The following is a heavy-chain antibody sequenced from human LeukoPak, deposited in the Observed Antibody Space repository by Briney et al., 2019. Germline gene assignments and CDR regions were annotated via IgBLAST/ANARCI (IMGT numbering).Heavy chain of an antibody. V-gene: IGHV5-51*01. Sequence: KAGESLKISCKGSGYSFNSYWIGWVRQMPGKGLEWMGTIYPGDSETRYSPSFQGQVTMSADKSISTAHLQWSSLKASDTAMYYCARGTARFDYWGQGTLVSVSS. D-gene: IGHD1-1*01. CDR2: IYPGDSET. CDR1: GYSFNSYW. CDR3: ARGTARFDY. J-gene: IGHJ4*02.